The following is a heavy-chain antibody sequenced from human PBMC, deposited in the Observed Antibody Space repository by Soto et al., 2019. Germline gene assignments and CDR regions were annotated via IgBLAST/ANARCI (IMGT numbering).Heavy chain of an antibody. CDR2: IYYSGST. Sequence: SETLSLTCTVSGGSISSGGYYWSWIRQHPGKGLEWIGYIYYSGSTYYNPSLKSRVTISVDTSKNQFSLKLSSVTAADTAVYYCARDNPIVRSGIRDYYYYGMDVWGQGTTVTVSS. J-gene: IGHJ6*02. V-gene: IGHV4-31*03. D-gene: IGHD3-10*01. CDR1: GGSISSGGYY. CDR3: ARDNPIVRSGIRDYYYYGMDV.